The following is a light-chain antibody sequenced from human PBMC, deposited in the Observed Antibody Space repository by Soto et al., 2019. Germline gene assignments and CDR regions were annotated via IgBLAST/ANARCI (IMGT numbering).Light chain of an antibody. J-gene: IGKJ5*01. CDR1: QDVNNS. CDR3: QQYYKFPVT. V-gene: IGKV1-33*01. CDR2: DVS. Sequence: DLQMTQSPSSLSASIGDRVTITCQPTQDVNNSLNWYQQNPRKAPNLLIYDVSNLVTWVPSRFRGSGSGTEFTFIISRLQPEEIGTYYCQQYYKFPVTFGQGTRLEI.